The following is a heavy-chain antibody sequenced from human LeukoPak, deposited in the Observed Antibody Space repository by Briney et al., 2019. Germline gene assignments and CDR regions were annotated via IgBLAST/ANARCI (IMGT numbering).Heavy chain of an antibody. D-gene: IGHD6-13*01. Sequence: AASVKVSCKASGYTFTGYYMHWVRQAPGQGLEWMGWINPNSGGTNYAQKFQGRVTMTRDTSISTAYMELSRLRSDDTAVYYCATEQQLVTDAFDIWGRGTMVTVSS. V-gene: IGHV1-2*02. CDR3: ATEQQLVTDAFDI. J-gene: IGHJ3*02. CDR1: GYTFTGYY. CDR2: INPNSGGT.